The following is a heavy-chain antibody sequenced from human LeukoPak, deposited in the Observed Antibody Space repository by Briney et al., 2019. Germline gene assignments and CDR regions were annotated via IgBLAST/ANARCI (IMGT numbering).Heavy chain of an antibody. D-gene: IGHD3-22*01. CDR1: SGSISSPYYY. CDR3: ASSAYESSGYGGYYMDV. CDR2: IYYSGSS. V-gene: IGHV4-39*07. J-gene: IGHJ6*03. Sequence: SETLSLTCSVSSGSISSPYYYWGWIRQPPGKGLEWIATIYYSGSSYYNPSLKSRATISIDTSKNQFSLKLSSVTAADTAVYYCASSAYESSGYGGYYMDVWGKGTTVTVSS.